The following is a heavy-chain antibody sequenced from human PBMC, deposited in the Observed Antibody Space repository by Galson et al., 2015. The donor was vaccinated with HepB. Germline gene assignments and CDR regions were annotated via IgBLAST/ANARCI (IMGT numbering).Heavy chain of an antibody. CDR3: ARGGLRSWYFDL. Sequence: SLRLSCAASGFTFSYYSMNWVRQAPGKGLEWVSSITSSSSYIYYADSVKGRFTISRDNAKNSLYLQMNSLRAEDTAVYYCARGGLRSWYFDLWGRGTLVTVSS. CDR1: GFTFSYYS. D-gene: IGHD4-17*01. V-gene: IGHV3-21*01. CDR2: ITSSSSYI. J-gene: IGHJ2*01.